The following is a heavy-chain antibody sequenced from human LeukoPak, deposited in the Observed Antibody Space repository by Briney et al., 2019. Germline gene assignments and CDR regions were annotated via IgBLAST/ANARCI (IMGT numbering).Heavy chain of an antibody. Sequence: PGGSLRLSCAASGFTFSNYWMSWVRQAPGKGLEWVANIKQDGSQKYYVDSVKGRFTISRDNAKNSLYLQMNSLRAEDTAVYYCASRYCSSTSCCFDYWGQGTLVTVSS. V-gene: IGHV3-7*01. CDR3: ASRYCSSTSCCFDY. CDR2: IKQDGSQK. J-gene: IGHJ4*02. CDR1: GFTFSNYW. D-gene: IGHD2-2*01.